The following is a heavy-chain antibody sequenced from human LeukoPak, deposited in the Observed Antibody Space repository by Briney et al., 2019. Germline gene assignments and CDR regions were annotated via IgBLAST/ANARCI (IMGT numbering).Heavy chain of an antibody. J-gene: IGHJ5*02. CDR3: ARHSGYCSGGSCSNWFDP. D-gene: IGHD2-15*01. V-gene: IGHV5-51*03. Sequence: KPGESLKISCKGSGYSFTSYWIGWVRQMPGKGLEWMGIIYPGDSDTRYSPSFQGQVTTSADKSISTAYLQWGSLKASATAMYYWARHSGYCSGGSCSNWFDPWGQGTLVTVSS. CDR2: IYPGDSDT. CDR1: GYSFTSYW.